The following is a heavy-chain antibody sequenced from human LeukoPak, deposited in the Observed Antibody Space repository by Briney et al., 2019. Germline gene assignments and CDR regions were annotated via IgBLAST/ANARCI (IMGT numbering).Heavy chain of an antibody. CDR2: INPSGGST. J-gene: IGHJ6*02. CDR3: ARDLVAGIAVAGRGYYYYGMDV. D-gene: IGHD6-19*01. CDR1: GYTFTSYY. Sequence: ASVKVSCKASGYTFTSYYMHWVRQAPGQGLEWMGIINPSGGSTSYAQKFQGRVTMTRDTSTSTVYMELSSLRSEDTAVYYCARDLVAGIAVAGRGYYYYGMDVWGQGITVTVSS. V-gene: IGHV1-46*01.